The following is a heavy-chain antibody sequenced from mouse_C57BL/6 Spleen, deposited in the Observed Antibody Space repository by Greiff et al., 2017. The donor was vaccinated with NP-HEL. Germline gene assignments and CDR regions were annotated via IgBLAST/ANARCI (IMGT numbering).Heavy chain of an antibody. CDR2: IYPGDGDT. CDR1: GYAFSSSW. J-gene: IGHJ4*01. Sequence: VKLMESGPELVKPGASVKISCKASGYAFSSSWMNWVKQRPGKGLEWIGRIYPGDGDTNYNGKFKGKATLTADKSSSTAYMQLSSLTSEDSAVYFCAREGLRHDYYAMDYWGQGTSVTVSS. D-gene: IGHD2-4*01. V-gene: IGHV1-82*01. CDR3: AREGLRHDYYAMDY.